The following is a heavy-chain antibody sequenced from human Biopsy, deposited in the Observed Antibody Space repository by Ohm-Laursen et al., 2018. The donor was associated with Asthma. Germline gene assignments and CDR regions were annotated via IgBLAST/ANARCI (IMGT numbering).Heavy chain of an antibody. J-gene: IGHJ4*02. CDR1: GGSISSGGYS. Sequence: PSETLSLTCAVSGGSISSGGYSWSWIRQPPGKGLEWIGYIYHSGRTYYNPSLKSRVTISVARSKNQFSLKLSSVTAADTAVYYCARIKDGYNFDYWGQGTLVTVSS. CDR2: IYHSGRT. CDR3: ARIKDGYNFDY. V-gene: IGHV4-30-2*01. D-gene: IGHD5-24*01.